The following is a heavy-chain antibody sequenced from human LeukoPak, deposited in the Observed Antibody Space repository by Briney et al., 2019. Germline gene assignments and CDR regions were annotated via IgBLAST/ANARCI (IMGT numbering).Heavy chain of an antibody. V-gene: IGHV1-69*04. CDR1: GGTFSSYA. Sequence: GASVKVSCKASGGTFSSYAISWVRQAPGQGLEWMGRIIPILGIANYAQKLQGRVTITADKSTSTAYMELSSLRSEDTAVYYCARGRRYDSSGYYLGGFDYWGQGTLVTVSS. J-gene: IGHJ4*02. CDR3: ARGRRYDSSGYYLGGFDY. CDR2: IIPILGIA. D-gene: IGHD3-22*01.